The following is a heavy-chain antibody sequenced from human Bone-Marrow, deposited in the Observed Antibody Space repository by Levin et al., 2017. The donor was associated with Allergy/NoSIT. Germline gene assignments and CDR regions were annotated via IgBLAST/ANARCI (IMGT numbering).Heavy chain of an antibody. CDR1: GFTFSSQT. D-gene: IGHD1-26*01. CDR3: AREQSGSFFLGHYGMDV. J-gene: IGHJ6*02. CDR2: LSSDGSNK. Sequence: GESLKISCAASGFTFSSQTIHWVRQAPGKGLEWVAVLSSDGSNKHYADSVKGRVTISRDNSNNTLWLQMNNLRPEDTAVYCCAREQSGSFFLGHYGMDVWGQGTTVTVSS. V-gene: IGHV3-30*04.